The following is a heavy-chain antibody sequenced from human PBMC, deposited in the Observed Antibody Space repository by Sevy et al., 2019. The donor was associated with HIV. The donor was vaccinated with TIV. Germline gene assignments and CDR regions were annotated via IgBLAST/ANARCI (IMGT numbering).Heavy chain of an antibody. V-gene: IGHV3-23*01. CDR3: AREGCTQPHDY. D-gene: IGHD2-8*01. CDR2: FSFGCGRI. J-gene: IGHJ4*02. CDR1: GFTFAKYS. Sequence: GGSVRLSCAAPGFTFAKYSMSWVRQAPGKGLEWVSTFSFGCGRINYADSVKGRFTISRDDSKNTLFLQMNSLRAEDTATYFCAREGCTQPHDYWGQGTLVTVSS.